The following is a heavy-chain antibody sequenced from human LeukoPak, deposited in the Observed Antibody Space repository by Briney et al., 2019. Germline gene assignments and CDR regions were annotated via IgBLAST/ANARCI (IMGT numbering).Heavy chain of an antibody. D-gene: IGHD2-21*02. Sequence: RGSLRLSCAAFGFTFNSYSMNWVRQAPGKGLEWVSAISGSGGSTYYADSVKGRFTISRDNSKNTLYLQMNSLRAEDTAVYYCAKDGGDSASFDYWGQGTLVTVSS. CDR2: ISGSGGST. V-gene: IGHV3-23*01. CDR3: AKDGGDSASFDY. CDR1: GFTFNSYS. J-gene: IGHJ4*02.